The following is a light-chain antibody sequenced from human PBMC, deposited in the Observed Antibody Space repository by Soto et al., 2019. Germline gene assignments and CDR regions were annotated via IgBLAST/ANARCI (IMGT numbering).Light chain of an antibody. J-gene: IGLJ1*01. CDR1: SSNIGTHY. Sequence: QSVLTQPPSASGTPGQRVTISCSGSSSNIGTHYVFWYQHLPGTAPKLLIYRNNQRPSGVPDRFSGSNSGTSGSLAISGLLSEDEADYYCEAYDDSLSGYVFGTGTKVTVL. V-gene: IGLV1-47*01. CDR2: RNN. CDR3: EAYDDSLSGYV.